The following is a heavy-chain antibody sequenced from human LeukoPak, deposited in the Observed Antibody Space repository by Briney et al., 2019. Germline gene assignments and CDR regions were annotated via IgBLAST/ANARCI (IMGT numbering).Heavy chain of an antibody. D-gene: IGHD3-22*01. CDR2: ILYSGTA. Sequence: SETLSLTCSVSGGSISHSNYFWSWVRQPPGKGLEWIAYILYSGTAYYNPSLESRVTMSVDTSKNQFSLKLSSVTAADTAVYYCARYSSSGYFVFDIWGQGTMVTVSS. V-gene: IGHV4-39*07. CDR1: GGSISHSNYF. J-gene: IGHJ3*02. CDR3: ARYSSSGYFVFDI.